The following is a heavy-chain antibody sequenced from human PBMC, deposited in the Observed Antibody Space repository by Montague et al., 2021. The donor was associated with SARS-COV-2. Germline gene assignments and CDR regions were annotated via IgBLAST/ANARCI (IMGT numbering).Heavy chain of an antibody. V-gene: IGHV4-39*01. CDR1: GGSISSGSYY. CDR3: ARHGKTRIAMIVVVIGYFDI. J-gene: IGHJ4*02. D-gene: IGHD3-22*01. CDR2: IYYSGST. Sequence: SETLSLTCTVSGGSISSGSYYWGWIRQPPGKGLEWIGSIYYSGSTYYNPSLKSRVTISVDTSKNQFSLKLSSVTAADTAVYYCARHGKTRIAMIVVVIGYFDIWGQGTLVTVSS.